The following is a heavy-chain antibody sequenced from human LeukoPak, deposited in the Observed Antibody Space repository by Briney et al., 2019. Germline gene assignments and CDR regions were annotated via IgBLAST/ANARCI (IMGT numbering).Heavy chain of an antibody. Sequence: ASVKVSCKASGYTFASYDINWVRQAPGQGLEWMGWMNPDSTNTGYAQKFQGRVTMTRDTSRSTAYMELSSLTSEDTAVYYCARVPSLGYCSGGSCYRFDHWGQGTLVAVSS. CDR2: MNPDSTNT. V-gene: IGHV1-8*01. D-gene: IGHD2-15*01. CDR1: GYTFASYD. CDR3: ARVPSLGYCSGGSCYRFDH. J-gene: IGHJ4*02.